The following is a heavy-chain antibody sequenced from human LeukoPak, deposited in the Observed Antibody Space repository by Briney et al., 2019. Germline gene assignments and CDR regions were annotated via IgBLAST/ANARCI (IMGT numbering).Heavy chain of an antibody. J-gene: IGHJ6*02. D-gene: IGHD3-3*01. CDR1: GFTFSSYA. Sequence: GGSLRLSCAASGFTFSSYAMSWVRQAPGKGLEWVSAISGSGGSTYYADSVKGRFTISRDNAKNTLYLQMNSLRAKDTAVYYCARVDRNYDFWSGYFYYYYGMDVWGQGTTVTVSS. CDR2: ISGSGGST. CDR3: ARVDRNYDFWSGYFYYYYGMDV. V-gene: IGHV3-23*01.